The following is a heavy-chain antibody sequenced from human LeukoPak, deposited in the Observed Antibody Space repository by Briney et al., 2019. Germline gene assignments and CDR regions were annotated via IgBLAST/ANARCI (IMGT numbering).Heavy chain of an antibody. CDR3: ARDTSQDRYWYFDL. J-gene: IGHJ2*01. CDR1: GGSISSSSYY. CDR2: IYYSGST. Sequence: SETLSLTCTVSGGSISSSSYYWGWIRQPPGKGLEWIGSIYYSGSTYYNPSLKSRVTISVDTSKNQFSLKLSSVTAADTAVYYCARDTSQDRYWYFDLWGRGTLVTVSS. D-gene: IGHD3-16*01. V-gene: IGHV4-39*07.